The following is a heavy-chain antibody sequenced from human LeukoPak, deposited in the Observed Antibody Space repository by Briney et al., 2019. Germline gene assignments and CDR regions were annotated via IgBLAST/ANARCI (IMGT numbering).Heavy chain of an antibody. CDR1: GFTFSSYS. V-gene: IGHV3-21*04. D-gene: IGHD4-11*01. CDR3: AKEAMTTPYYYCGMDV. CDR2: ISSSSSYI. Sequence: GESLRLSCAASGFTFSSYSMNWVRQAPGKGLEWVSSISSSSSYIYYADSVKGRFTISRDNAKNSLYLQMNSLRAEDTALYYCAKEAMTTPYYYCGMDVWGQGTTVTVSS. J-gene: IGHJ6*02.